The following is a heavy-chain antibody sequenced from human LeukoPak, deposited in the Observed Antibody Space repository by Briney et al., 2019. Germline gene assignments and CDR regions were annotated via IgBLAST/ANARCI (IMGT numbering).Heavy chain of an antibody. CDR3: SALGGSSSQYFQH. J-gene: IGHJ1*01. CDR2: INSKIDGGTA. CDR1: GFTFINAW. D-gene: IGHD6-13*01. V-gene: IGHV3-15*01. Sequence: GGSLRLSCAASGFTFINAWMSCVRQAPGKGLEWVGRINSKIDGGTADYAAPVKGRFTISRDDSKDTLYLQMDSLKTEDTAVYYCSALGGSSSQYFQHWGQGTLVTVSS.